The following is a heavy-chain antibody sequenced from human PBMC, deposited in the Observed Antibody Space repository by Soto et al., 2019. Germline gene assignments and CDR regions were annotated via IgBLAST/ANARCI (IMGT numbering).Heavy chain of an antibody. D-gene: IGHD6-13*01. CDR3: TRVRSSSWYFADAFDI. J-gene: IGHJ3*02. Sequence: PGVSLRLSCTVFGFNCGDYAMSWFLKAPGKGLEWVGFIRSKAYGGTTEYAASVKGRFTISRDDSKSIAYLQMNSLKTEDTAVYYCTRVRSSSWYFADAFDIWGQGTMVTVSS. V-gene: IGHV3-49*03. CDR1: GFNCGDYA. CDR2: IRSKAYGGTT.